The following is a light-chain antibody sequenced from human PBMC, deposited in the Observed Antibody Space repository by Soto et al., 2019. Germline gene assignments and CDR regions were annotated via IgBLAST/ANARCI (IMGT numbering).Light chain of an antibody. V-gene: IGKV1-39*01. J-gene: IGKJ1*01. CDR1: QTISDF. Sequence: DIQTTQSPSSLSASIGDRITITCRASQTISDFLNWYQQKPGKAPRLLIYAASRLQGGVPSRFSGSGSGTDFTLTISSLQPEDFATYYCQQLNNYPRTFGQGTKVDI. CDR2: AAS. CDR3: QQLNNYPRT.